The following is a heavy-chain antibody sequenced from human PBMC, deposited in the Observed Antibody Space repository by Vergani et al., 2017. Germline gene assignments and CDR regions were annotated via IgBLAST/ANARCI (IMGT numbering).Heavy chain of an antibody. CDR3: ASERCSGGSCYSGYGMDV. Sequence: EVQLVQSGAEVKKPGESLRISCKGSGYSFTSYWISWVRQMPGKGLEWMGRIDPSDSYTNYSPSFQGHVTISADKSISTAYLQWSSVKASDTAMYYCASERCSGGSCYSGYGMDVWGQGTTVTVSS. D-gene: IGHD2-15*01. CDR2: IDPSDSYT. CDR1: GYSFTSYW. J-gene: IGHJ6*02. V-gene: IGHV5-10-1*01.